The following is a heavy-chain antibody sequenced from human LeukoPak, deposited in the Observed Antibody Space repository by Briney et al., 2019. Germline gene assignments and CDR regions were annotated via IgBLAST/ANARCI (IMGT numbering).Heavy chain of an antibody. CDR2: ISGSGGST. J-gene: IGHJ3*02. V-gene: IGHV3-23*01. CDR3: AKDFRGYSSADDAFDI. CDR1: GFTFSSYG. Sequence: GGSLRLSCAASGFTFSSYGMSWVRQAPGKGLEWVSAISGSGGSTYCADSVKGRFTISRDNSKNTLYLQMNSLRAEDTAVYYCAKDFRGYSSADDAFDIWGQGTMVTVSS. D-gene: IGHD6-19*01.